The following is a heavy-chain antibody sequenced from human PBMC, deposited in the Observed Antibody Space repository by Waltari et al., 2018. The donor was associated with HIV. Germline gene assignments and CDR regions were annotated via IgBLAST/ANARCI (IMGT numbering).Heavy chain of an antibody. Sequence: EVQLVESGGGLVQPGGSLRLPCAASGLTFSNYTMNWVRQDPGKGLECVSYISRSSSSIVYADSVKGRFTISRDNAKNSLYLQMNSLRVEDTAVYYCARDINGGWGYWGQGTLVTVAS. J-gene: IGHJ4*02. CDR2: ISRSSSSI. CDR3: ARDINGGWGY. CDR1: GLTFSNYT. D-gene: IGHD7-27*01. V-gene: IGHV3-48*01.